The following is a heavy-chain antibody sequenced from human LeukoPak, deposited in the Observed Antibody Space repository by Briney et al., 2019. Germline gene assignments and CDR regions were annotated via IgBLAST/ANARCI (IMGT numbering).Heavy chain of an antibody. D-gene: IGHD6-13*01. Sequence: SETLSLSCTVSGYSISNGYYWAWIRPPPGKGLEWIGNIYHSGNTYYNPSLKSRVTISVDTSKNQFSLNLNSVTAADTAVYYCARAYSSSWYFNWFDPWGQGTLATVSS. V-gene: IGHV4-38-2*02. J-gene: IGHJ5*02. CDR2: IYHSGNT. CDR1: GYSISNGYY. CDR3: ARAYSSSWYFNWFDP.